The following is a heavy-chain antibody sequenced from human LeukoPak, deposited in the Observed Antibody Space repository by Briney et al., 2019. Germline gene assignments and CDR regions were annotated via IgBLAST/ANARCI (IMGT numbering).Heavy chain of an antibody. J-gene: IGHJ4*02. Sequence: GGSLRLSCAASGFTFSSYAMHWVRQAPGKGLEYVSAISSNGGSTYYANSVKGRFTISRDNSKNTLYLQMGSLRAEDMAVYYCARDRYSSGWYDYWGQGTLVIVSS. CDR1: GFTFSSYA. CDR2: ISSNGGST. CDR3: ARDRYSSGWYDY. D-gene: IGHD6-19*01. V-gene: IGHV3-64*01.